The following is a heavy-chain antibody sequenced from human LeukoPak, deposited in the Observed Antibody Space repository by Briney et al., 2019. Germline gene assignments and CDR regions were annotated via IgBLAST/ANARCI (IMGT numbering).Heavy chain of an antibody. D-gene: IGHD5-18*01. Sequence: SETPSLTCTVSGGSISSGDYYWSWIRQPPGKGLEWIGYIYYSGSTYYNPSLKSRVTKSVDTSKNQFSLKLSSVTAADTAVYYCARETDTAMEYFQHWGQGTLVTVSS. CDR1: GGSISSGDYY. CDR3: ARETDTAMEYFQH. CDR2: IYYSGST. V-gene: IGHV4-30-4*08. J-gene: IGHJ1*01.